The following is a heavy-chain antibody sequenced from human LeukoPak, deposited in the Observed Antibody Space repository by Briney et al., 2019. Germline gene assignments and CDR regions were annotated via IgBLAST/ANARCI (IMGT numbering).Heavy chain of an antibody. CDR2: ISAYNGNT. CDR1: GYTFTSYG. V-gene: IGHV1-18*01. D-gene: IGHD3-9*01. Sequence: ASVKVSCKASGYTFTSYGISWVRQAPGQGLEWMGWISAYNGNTNYAQKLQGRVTMTTDTSTSTAYMELRSLRSDDTAVYYCARAYYDILTGYPQDAFDIWAKGQWSPSLQ. CDR3: ARAYYDILTGYPQDAFDI. J-gene: IGHJ3*02.